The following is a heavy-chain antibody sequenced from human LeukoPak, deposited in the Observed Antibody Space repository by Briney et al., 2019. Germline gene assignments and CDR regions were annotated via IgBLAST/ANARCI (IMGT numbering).Heavy chain of an antibody. J-gene: IGHJ4*02. D-gene: IGHD6-19*01. V-gene: IGHV4-34*01. CDR1: GGSFSGYY. Sequence: SETLSLTCAVYGGSFSGYYWSWIRQPPGKGLEWIGEINRSGSTNYNPSLKSRVTISVDTSKNQFSLKLSSVTAADTAVYYCARSSGWYYPSDYWGQGTLVTVSS. CDR3: ARSSGWYYPSDY. CDR2: INRSGST.